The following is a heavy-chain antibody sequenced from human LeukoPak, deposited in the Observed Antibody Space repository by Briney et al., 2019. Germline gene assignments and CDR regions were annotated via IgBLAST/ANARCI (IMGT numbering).Heavy chain of an antibody. J-gene: IGHJ4*02. V-gene: IGHV3-23*01. CDR3: AKVISTMIVVVITHIDY. D-gene: IGHD3-22*01. CDR1: GFTFSSYA. CDR2: ISGSGGST. Sequence: PGGSLRLSCAASGFTFSSYAMSWVRQAPGKGLEWVSAISGSGGSTYYADSVKGRFTISRDNSKNTLYLQMNSLRAEDTAVYYCAKVISTMIVVVITHIDYWGQGTLATVSS.